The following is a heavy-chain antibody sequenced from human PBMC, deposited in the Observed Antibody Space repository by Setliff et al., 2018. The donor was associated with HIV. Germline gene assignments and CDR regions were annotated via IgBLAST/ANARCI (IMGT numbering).Heavy chain of an antibody. CDR3: ARGRRVAPGSFYHFYYMGV. CDR2: VYHSGST. Sequence: SETLSLTCTVSGASSIYYWGWIRQPPGKGLEWIGSVYHSGSTYFNPSLKNRVSMSIDTSQNQFSLRLNSLTAADTAVFFCARGRRVAPGSFYHFYYMGVWGEGTTVTVSS. V-gene: IGHV4-39*07. CDR1: GASSIYY. D-gene: IGHD1-1*01. J-gene: IGHJ6*03.